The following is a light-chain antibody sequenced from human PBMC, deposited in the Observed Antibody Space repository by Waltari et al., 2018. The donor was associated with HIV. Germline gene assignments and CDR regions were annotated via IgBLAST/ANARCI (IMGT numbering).Light chain of an antibody. J-gene: IGLJ3*02. CDR2: STN. V-gene: IGLV8-61*01. CDR1: SGSVSTSYY. CDR3: VLYMGSGIGV. Sequence: QTVVTQEPSFSVSPGGTVTLTCGLSSGSVSTSYYPSWYQQTPGQAPRTLSYSTNSRSSGGPYRFLGSISGNKAALTITGAQADDESDYDCVLYMGSGIGVFGGGTKLTVL.